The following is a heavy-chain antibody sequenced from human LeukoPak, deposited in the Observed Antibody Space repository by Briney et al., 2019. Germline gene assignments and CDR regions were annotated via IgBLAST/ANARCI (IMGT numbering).Heavy chain of an antibody. CDR2: VSISGENT. D-gene: IGHD2-15*01. V-gene: IGHV3-23*05. CDR1: GFTFSNHG. CDR3: ARGRGRNPSGYYYYMDV. Sequence: GGSLRLSCTASGFTFSNHGMDWVRQAPEKGLEWVSSVSISGENTYYADSVKGRFTISRDNSKDTLYLLMSSLRADDTAVYYCARGRGRNPSGYYYYMDVWGKGTTVTISS. J-gene: IGHJ6*03.